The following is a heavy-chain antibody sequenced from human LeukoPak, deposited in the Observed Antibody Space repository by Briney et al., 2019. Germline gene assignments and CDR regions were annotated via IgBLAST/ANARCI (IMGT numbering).Heavy chain of an antibody. V-gene: IGHV3-53*01. CDR1: GFSVSGNY. J-gene: IGHJ1*01. CDR2: IYGGGST. D-gene: IGHD3-10*01. Sequence: PGGSLILSCAGTGFSVSGNYMAWVRQAPGKGLEWVSTIYGGGSTYYADSVKGRFTISRDNTEKSLYLQMNSLRADDSAVYFCARLWGGLTMSRFVDSWGQGTPVTVSS. CDR3: ARLWGGLTMSRFVDS.